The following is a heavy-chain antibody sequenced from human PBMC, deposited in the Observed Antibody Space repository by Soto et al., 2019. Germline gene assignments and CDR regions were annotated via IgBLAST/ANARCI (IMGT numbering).Heavy chain of an antibody. CDR3: ARDWSGSEFDY. J-gene: IGHJ4*02. D-gene: IGHD3-3*01. CDR2: IWYDGSNK. CDR1: GFTFSSYG. V-gene: IGHV3-33*01. Sequence: GGSLRLSCAASGFTFSSYGMHWVRQAPGKGLEWVAVIWYDGSNKYYADSVKGRFTISRDNSKNTLYLQMNSLRAEDTAVYYCARDWSGSEFDYWGQGTLVTVSS.